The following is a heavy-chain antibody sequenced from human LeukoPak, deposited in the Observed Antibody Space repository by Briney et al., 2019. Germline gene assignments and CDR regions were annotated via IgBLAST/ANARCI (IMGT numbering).Heavy chain of an antibody. CDR2: ISDSSSYI. CDR3: ARVSGSSGWYVLDY. D-gene: IGHD6-19*01. J-gene: IGHJ4*02. Sequence: PGGSLRLSCAASGFTFSGYSMNWVRQAPGKGLEWVSCISDSSSYIYYADSVKGRFTISRDNAKNSLYLQMNSLRAEDTAVYYCARVSGSSGWYVLDYWGQGTLVTVSS. V-gene: IGHV3-21*01. CDR1: GFTFSGYS.